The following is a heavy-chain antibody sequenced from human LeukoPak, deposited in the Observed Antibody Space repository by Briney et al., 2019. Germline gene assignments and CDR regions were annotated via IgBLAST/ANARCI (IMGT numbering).Heavy chain of an antibody. J-gene: IGHJ5*02. CDR1: GYTFTGYY. CDR2: INPNSGGT. CDR3: ARVAGSSGYYRFDP. Sequence: ASVKVSCKASGYTFTGYYMHWVRQAPGQGLEWMGWINPNSGGTNYARKFQGRVTMTRDTSISTAYMELSRLRSDDTAVYYCARVAGSSGYYRFDPWGQGTLVTVSS. V-gene: IGHV1-2*02. D-gene: IGHD3-22*01.